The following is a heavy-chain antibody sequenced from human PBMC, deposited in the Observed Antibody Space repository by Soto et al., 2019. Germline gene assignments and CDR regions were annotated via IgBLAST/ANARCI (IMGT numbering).Heavy chain of an antibody. CDR2: ISPGIDIR. Sequence: QVQLVQSGAEVKKPGSSVKVSCKASGGTFSTYTLYWVRQAPGQGLEWMGGISPGIDIRDDAQKFQGRVTTTADESTSTVYMQLSTLISEDTALYYCAGGMCFGGSCYLDVWGQGTLVTVSS. V-gene: IGHV1-69*12. J-gene: IGHJ4*02. CDR3: AGGMCFGGSCYLDV. CDR1: GGTFSTYT. D-gene: IGHD2-15*01.